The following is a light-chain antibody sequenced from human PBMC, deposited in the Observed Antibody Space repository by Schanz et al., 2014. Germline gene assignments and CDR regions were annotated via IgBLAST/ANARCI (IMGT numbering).Light chain of an antibody. CDR1: SSDVGGHNY. CDR2: EVS. V-gene: IGLV2-8*01. CDR3: SSHGGSRV. J-gene: IGLJ3*02. Sequence: QSALTQPASVSGSPGQSITISCTGTSSDVGGHNYVSWYQQHPGKAPKLMIYEVSKRPSGVPDRFSGSKSGNTASLTVSGLQAGDEADYYCSSHGGSRVFGGGTKLTVL.